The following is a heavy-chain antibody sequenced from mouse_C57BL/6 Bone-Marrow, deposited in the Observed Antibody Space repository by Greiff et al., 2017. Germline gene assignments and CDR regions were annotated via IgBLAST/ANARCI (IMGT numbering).Heavy chain of an antibody. CDR1: GYTFTSYW. Sequence: VQLQQPGAELVKPGASVKMSCKASGYTFTSYWITWVKQRPGQGLEWIGDLYPGSGSTNYNEKFKSKATLTVDTSSSTAYMQLSSLTSEDSAVYYCARGLYDGYSAWFAYWGQGTLVTVSA. D-gene: IGHD2-3*01. CDR3: ARGLYDGYSAWFAY. J-gene: IGHJ3*01. V-gene: IGHV1-55*01. CDR2: LYPGSGST.